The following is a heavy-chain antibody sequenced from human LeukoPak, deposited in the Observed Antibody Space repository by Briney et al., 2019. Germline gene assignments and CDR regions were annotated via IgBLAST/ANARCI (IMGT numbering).Heavy chain of an antibody. Sequence: NPSQTLSLTCAVSGGSISSGGYSWSWIRQPPGKGLEWIGYIYHSGSTYYNPSLKSRVTISVDRSKNQLSLKLSSVTAADTAVYYCAREMARDAFDIWGQGTMVTVSS. D-gene: IGHD5-24*01. V-gene: IGHV4-30-2*01. CDR2: IYHSGST. CDR1: GGSISSGGYS. CDR3: AREMARDAFDI. J-gene: IGHJ3*02.